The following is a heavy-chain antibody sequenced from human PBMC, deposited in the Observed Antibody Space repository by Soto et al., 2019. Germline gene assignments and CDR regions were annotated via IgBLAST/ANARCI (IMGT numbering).Heavy chain of an antibody. J-gene: IGHJ6*02. CDR3: AKGKKWRSIGYYYYYYGMDV. Sequence: GGSLRLSCAASGFTFSSYAMSWVRQAPGKGLEWVSAISGSGGSTYYADSVKGRFTISRDNSKNTLYLQMNSLRAEDTAVYYCAKGKKWRSIGYYYYYYGMDVWGQGTTVTVSS. V-gene: IGHV3-23*01. CDR2: ISGSGGST. CDR1: GFTFSSYA. D-gene: IGHD2-8*01.